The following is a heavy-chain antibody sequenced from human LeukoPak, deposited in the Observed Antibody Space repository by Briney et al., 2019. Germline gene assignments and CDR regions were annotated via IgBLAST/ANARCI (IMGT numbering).Heavy chain of an antibody. CDR3: ARCPSYYYDSSGYWIDY. J-gene: IGHJ4*02. D-gene: IGHD3-22*01. Sequence: ASVKVSCKVSGYTLTELSMHWVRQAPGKGLEWMGGFDPEDGETIYAQKFQGRVTMTEDTSTDTAYMELSSLRSEDTAVYYCARCPSYYYDSSGYWIDYWGQGTLVTVSS. V-gene: IGHV1-24*01. CDR2: FDPEDGET. CDR1: GYTLTELS.